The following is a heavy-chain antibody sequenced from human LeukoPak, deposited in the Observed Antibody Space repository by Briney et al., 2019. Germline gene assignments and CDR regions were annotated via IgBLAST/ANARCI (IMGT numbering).Heavy chain of an antibody. V-gene: IGHV4-59*01. CDR1: GGSISSYY. Sequence: ETSETLFLTCTVSGGSISSYYWSWIRQPPGKGLEWIGYIYYSGSTNYNPSLKSRVTISVDTSKNQFSLKLSSVTAADTAVYYCARVSCTNGVCYYFDYWGQGTLVTVSS. CDR2: IYYSGST. J-gene: IGHJ4*02. D-gene: IGHD2-8*01. CDR3: ARVSCTNGVCYYFDY.